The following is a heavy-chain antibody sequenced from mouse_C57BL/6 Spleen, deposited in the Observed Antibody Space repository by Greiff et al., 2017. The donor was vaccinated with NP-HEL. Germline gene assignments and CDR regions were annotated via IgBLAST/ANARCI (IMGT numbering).Heavy chain of an antibody. Sequence: VQLQQSGAELVKPGASVKLSCKASGYTFTSYWMHWVKQRPGQGLEWIGMIHPNSGSTNYNEKFKSKATLTVDKSSSTAYMQLSSLTSEDSAVYYCARGVYGSSFDYWGQGTTLTVSS. CDR3: ARGVYGSSFDY. CDR1: GYTFTSYW. CDR2: IHPNSGST. J-gene: IGHJ2*01. D-gene: IGHD1-1*01. V-gene: IGHV1-64*01.